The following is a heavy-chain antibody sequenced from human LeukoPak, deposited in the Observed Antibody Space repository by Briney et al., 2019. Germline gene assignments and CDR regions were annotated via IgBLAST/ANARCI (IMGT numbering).Heavy chain of an antibody. CDR3: AKLSSWTDRNFDY. Sequence: PGGSLRLSCAASGFTFSGYAMSWVRQAPGKGLEWVSAISGSAGTTYYADSVKGRFTISRGNSKNTLYLQMNSLRAEDTAVYYCAKLSSWTDRNFDYWGQGTLVTVSS. V-gene: IGHV3-23*01. CDR1: GFTFSGYA. CDR2: ISGSAGTT. J-gene: IGHJ4*02. D-gene: IGHD6-13*01.